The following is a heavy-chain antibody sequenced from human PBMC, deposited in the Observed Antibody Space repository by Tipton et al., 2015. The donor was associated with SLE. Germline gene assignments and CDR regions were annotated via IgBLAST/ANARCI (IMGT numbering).Heavy chain of an antibody. Sequence: GSLRLSCAASGFTVSSNYMSWVRQAPGKGLEWVSVIYSGGSTYYADSVKGRFTISRDNSKNTLYLQMNSLRAEDTAVYYCARTISSRWLGGWFDPWGQGTLVTVSS. D-gene: IGHD6-13*01. CDR2: IYSGGST. J-gene: IGHJ5*02. CDR3: ARTISSRWLGGWFDP. V-gene: IGHV3-53*01. CDR1: GFTVSSNY.